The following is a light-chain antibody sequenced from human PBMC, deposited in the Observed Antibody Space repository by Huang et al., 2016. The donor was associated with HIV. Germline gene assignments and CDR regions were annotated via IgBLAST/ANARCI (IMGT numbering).Light chain of an antibody. Sequence: DIQLTQSPSSLSASVGDRVTITCRASQIITTYLNWYHQKPGKAPNLLIYAASSLQSGVPSRFSGSGSGTEFTLTISSLQPEDFATYHCQQSYSTFQTFGPGTKVDIK. V-gene: IGKV1-39*01. J-gene: IGKJ3*01. CDR2: AAS. CDR3: QQSYSTFQT. CDR1: QIITTY.